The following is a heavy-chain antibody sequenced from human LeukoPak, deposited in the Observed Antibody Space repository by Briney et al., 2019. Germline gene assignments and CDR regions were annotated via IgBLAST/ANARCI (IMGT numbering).Heavy chain of an antibody. CDR2: IYYSGST. J-gene: IGHJ3*02. CDR3: ASSSSITMIVVPQALDI. D-gene: IGHD3-22*01. Sequence: SETLSLTCTVSGGSISSYYWSWIRQPPGKGLEWIGYIYYSGSTNYNPSLKSRVTISVDTSKNQFSLKLSSVTAADTAVYYCASSSSITMIVVPQALDIWGQGTMVTVFS. CDR1: GGSISSYY. V-gene: IGHV4-59*01.